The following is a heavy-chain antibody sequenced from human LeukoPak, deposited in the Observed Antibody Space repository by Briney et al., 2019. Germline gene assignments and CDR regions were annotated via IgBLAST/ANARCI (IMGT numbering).Heavy chain of an antibody. V-gene: IGHV3-74*01. CDR1: GFSFSNYW. J-gene: IGHJ4*02. Sequence: GGSLGLFCAASGFSFSNYWMHWVRQAPGEGLVWVSRINSDETGTSYADSVKGRFTISRDNAKNTLYLQMNSLRAEDTAVYYCARDGSLPDYWGQGTLVTVSS. CDR3: ARDGSLPDY. CDR2: INSDETGT.